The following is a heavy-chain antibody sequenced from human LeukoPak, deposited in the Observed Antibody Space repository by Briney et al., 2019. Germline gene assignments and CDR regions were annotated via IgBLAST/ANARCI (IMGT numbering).Heavy chain of an antibody. J-gene: IGHJ3*01. D-gene: IGHD1-26*01. Sequence: SETLSLTCTVSGASINTYYWSWIRQPPGKGLQWIAYLCYSGSNNFHPSLRSRLTISVDTSKNQFSLKLNSVTAADTALYYCARSGSKPSGGAFDLWGQGTIVTVSS. V-gene: IGHV4-59*08. CDR1: GASINTYY. CDR2: LCYSGSN. CDR3: ARSGSKPSGGAFDL.